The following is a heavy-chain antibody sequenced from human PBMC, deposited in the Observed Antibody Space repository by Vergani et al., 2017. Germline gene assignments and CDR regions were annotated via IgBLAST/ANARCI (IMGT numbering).Heavy chain of an antibody. Sequence: EVQLLESGGGLVQPGGSLRLSCAASGFTFSSYAMSWVRQAPGKGLEWVSAIIGSGGRTYYADSVKGRFTSSRDNSKNTLDLQMNSLRAEDTAVYYCAXSRCYGSGSWGGLLRPTGLWGMDGWGQGTTVTVSS. CDR3: AXSRCYGSGSWGGLLRPTGLWGMDG. D-gene: IGHD3-10*01. CDR1: GFTFSSYA. V-gene: IGHV3-23*01. CDR2: IIGSGGRT. J-gene: IGHJ6*02.